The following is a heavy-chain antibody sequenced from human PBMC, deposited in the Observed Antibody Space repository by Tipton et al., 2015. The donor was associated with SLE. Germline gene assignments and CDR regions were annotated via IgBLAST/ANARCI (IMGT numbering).Heavy chain of an antibody. CDR2: MNPTHSNT. D-gene: IGHD1-26*01. CDR3: ARAKWEPDY. V-gene: IGHV1-8*01. J-gene: IGHJ4*02. Sequence: QLVQSGAEVKKPGASVKVSCRASGYTFTDYNINWVRQAAGQGLEWMGWMNPTHSNTGYTQKFQGRVTFTMDIPKSTAYMELSSLTSEDTATYYCARAKWEPDYWGQGTLVTVSS. CDR1: GYTFTDYN.